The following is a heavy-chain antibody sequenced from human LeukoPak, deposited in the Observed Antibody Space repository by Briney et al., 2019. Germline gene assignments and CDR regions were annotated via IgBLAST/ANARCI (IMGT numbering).Heavy chain of an antibody. Sequence: ASVKVSCKAPGYTFTSYDINWVRQATGQGLEWMGWMNPNSGNTGYAQKFQGRVTMTRNTSISTAYMELSSLRSEDTAVYYCARARAGGVGADYWGQGTLVTVSS. J-gene: IGHJ4*02. CDR2: MNPNSGNT. CDR1: GYTFTSYD. V-gene: IGHV1-8*01. D-gene: IGHD1-26*01. CDR3: ARARAGGVGADY.